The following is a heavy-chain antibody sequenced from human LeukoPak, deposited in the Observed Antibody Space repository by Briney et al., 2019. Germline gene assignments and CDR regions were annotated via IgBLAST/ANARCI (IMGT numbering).Heavy chain of an antibody. CDR1: GYSISSGYY. V-gene: IGHV4-38-2*02. Sequence: PSETLSLTCTASGYSISSGYYWGWIRQPPGKGLEWIGSIFHSGSTYYNPSLKRRVTISLDTSKNQFSLRLTSVTAADTALYFCACAARATQTSWRFDPWGQGTLVTVSS. J-gene: IGHJ5*02. CDR3: ACAARATQTSWRFDP. D-gene: IGHD1-1*01. CDR2: IFHSGST.